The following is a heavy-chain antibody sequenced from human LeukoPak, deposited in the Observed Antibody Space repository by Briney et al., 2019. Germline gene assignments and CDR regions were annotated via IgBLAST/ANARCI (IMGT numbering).Heavy chain of an antibody. J-gene: IGHJ6*03. Sequence: SETLSLTCTVSGGSISSYYWSWIRQPPGKGLEWIGYIYYSGSTNYNPSLKSRVTISVDTSKNQFSLKLSSVTAADTAVYYCARSSRIQLWLSYYYYYMDVWGKGTTVTVSS. D-gene: IGHD5-18*01. V-gene: IGHV4-59*12. CDR1: GGSISSYY. CDR2: IYYSGST. CDR3: ARSSRIQLWLSYYYYYMDV.